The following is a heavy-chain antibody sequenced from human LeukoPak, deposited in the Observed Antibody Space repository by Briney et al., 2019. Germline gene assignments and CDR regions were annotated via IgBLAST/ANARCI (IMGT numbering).Heavy chain of an antibody. D-gene: IGHD6-6*01. CDR2: IYYSGST. Sequence: PSETLSLTCTVSGGSTSSYYWSWIRQPPGKGLEWIGYIYYSGSTNYNPSLKSRVTISVDTSKNQFSLKLSSVTAADTAVYYCARHALSSSSPTYYYYGMDVWGQGTTVTVSS. CDR1: GGSTSSYY. J-gene: IGHJ6*02. CDR3: ARHALSSSSPTYYYYGMDV. V-gene: IGHV4-59*08.